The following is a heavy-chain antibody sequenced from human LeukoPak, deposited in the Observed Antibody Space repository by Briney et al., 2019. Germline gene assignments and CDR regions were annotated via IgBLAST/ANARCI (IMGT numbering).Heavy chain of an antibody. Sequence: SGGSLRLSCAVSGFSFSGYEMYWVRQAPGKGLEWISYISSRGSATYYEDSVKGRFIISRDDTKNSLYLQMNSLRAEDTAVYYCAREMEFTGYDFGPDYWGQGTLVTVSS. CDR1: GFSFSGYE. J-gene: IGHJ4*02. V-gene: IGHV3-48*03. D-gene: IGHD3-3*01. CDR2: ISSRGSAT. CDR3: AREMEFTGYDFGPDY.